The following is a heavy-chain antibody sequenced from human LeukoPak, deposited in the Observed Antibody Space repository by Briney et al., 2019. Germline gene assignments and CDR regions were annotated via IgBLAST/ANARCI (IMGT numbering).Heavy chain of an antibody. CDR1: GGSISSYY. CDR2: IYTSGST. D-gene: IGHD3-3*01. J-gene: IGHJ5*02. Sequence: SETLSLTCTVSGGSISSYYWSWIRQPAGKGLEWIGRIYTSGSTNYNPSLKSRVTMSVDTSKNQFSLKLSSVTAADTDVYYCARDDYDFWSGRRENWFDPWGQGTLVTVSS. CDR3: ARDDYDFWSGRRENWFDP. V-gene: IGHV4-4*07.